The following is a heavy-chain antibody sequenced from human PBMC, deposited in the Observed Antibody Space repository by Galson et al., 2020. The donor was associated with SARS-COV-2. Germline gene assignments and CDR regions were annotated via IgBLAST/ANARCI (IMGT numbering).Heavy chain of an antibody. J-gene: IGHJ3*02. Sequence: GGSLRLSCAASGFTFSSYAMSWVRQAPGKGLEWVSAISGSGGSTYYADSVKGRFTISRDNSENTLYLQMNSLRAEDTAVYYCAKVWAGYYDSSGDIWGQGTMVTVSS. CDR1: GFTFSSYA. D-gene: IGHD3-22*01. CDR2: ISGSGGST. V-gene: IGHV3-23*01. CDR3: AKVWAGYYDSSGDI.